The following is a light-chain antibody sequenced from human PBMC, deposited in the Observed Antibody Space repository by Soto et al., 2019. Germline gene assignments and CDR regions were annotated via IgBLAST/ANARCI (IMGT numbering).Light chain of an antibody. CDR1: QGSGKY. Sequence: DIQMTQSPSAMSASVGDRVTITCRASQGSGKYFDCFQQKPGKAPKRLIYEASSLQSAVPASLSGSGSGTQFTLTISSLQPEDSAVYYCLQHDSYPLTFGGGTKVQIK. J-gene: IGKJ4*01. CDR2: EAS. CDR3: LQHDSYPLT. V-gene: IGKV1-17*03.